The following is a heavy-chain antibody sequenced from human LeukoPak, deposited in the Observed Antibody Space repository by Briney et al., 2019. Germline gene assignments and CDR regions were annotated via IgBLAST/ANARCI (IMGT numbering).Heavy chain of an antibody. CDR3: ARVDYGDYNFDY. V-gene: IGHV1-18*04. J-gene: IGHJ4*02. CDR2: ISAYNGNT. D-gene: IGHD4-17*01. CDR1: GYTFTRYG. Sequence: ASVKVSCKASGYTFTRYGISWVRQAPGQGLEWMGWISAYNGNTNYAQKLQGRVTMTTDTSTSTAYMELRSLRSDDTAVYYCARVDYGDYNFDYWGQGALVTVSS.